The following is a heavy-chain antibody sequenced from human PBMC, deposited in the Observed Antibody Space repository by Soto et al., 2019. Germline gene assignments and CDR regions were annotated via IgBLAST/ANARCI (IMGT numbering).Heavy chain of an antibody. Sequence: ASLKVACQASGYTFTGYYMHWVLQAPGQGLEWMGWINPNSGGTNYAQKFQGWVTMTRDTSISTAYMELSRLRSDDTAVYYCAIDLDCHYDTLGYIVLWGR. D-gene: IGHD3-22*01. J-gene: IGHJ2*01. CDR3: AIDLDCHYDTLGYIVL. CDR1: GYTFTGYY. CDR2: INPNSGGT. V-gene: IGHV1-2*04.